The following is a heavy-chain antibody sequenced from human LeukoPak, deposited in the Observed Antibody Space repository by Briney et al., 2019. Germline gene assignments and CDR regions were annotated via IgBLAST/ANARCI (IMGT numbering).Heavy chain of an antibody. J-gene: IGHJ4*02. D-gene: IGHD5-12*01. CDR3: AKVNRGGYDSFDY. Sequence: PGGSLRLSCAASGFTFSSYGMHWVRQAPGKGLEWVAVISYDGSNKYYADSVKGRFTISRDNPKNTLYLQMNSLRVDDTAVFYCAKVNRGGYDSFDYWGQGTLVTVSS. CDR1: GFTFSSYG. CDR2: ISYDGSNK. V-gene: IGHV3-30*19.